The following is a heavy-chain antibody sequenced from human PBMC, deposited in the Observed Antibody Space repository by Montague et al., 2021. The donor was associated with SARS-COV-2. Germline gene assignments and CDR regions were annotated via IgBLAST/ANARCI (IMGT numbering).Heavy chain of an antibody. V-gene: IGHV4-59*11. CDR2: FDHSGNT. D-gene: IGHD3-16*01. J-gene: IGHJ2*01. CDR3: AREFRIELWQTKWYFGL. CDR1: GGSISGHY. Sequence: SETLSLTCSVSGGSISGHYWSWIRQPPGKGPEWIGNFDHSGNTKYNPSLKSRATISVDTSKNQFALRLSSVTAADTAVYYCAREFRIELWQTKWYFGLWGRGTLVTVSS.